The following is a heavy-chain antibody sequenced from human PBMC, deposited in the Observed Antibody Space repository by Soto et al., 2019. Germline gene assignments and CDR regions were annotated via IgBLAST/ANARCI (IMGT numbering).Heavy chain of an antibody. D-gene: IGHD3-22*01. V-gene: IGHV4-59*01. CDR2: IYYSGST. Sequence: SETLSLTCTVSGGSIGIYYWSWIRQPPGKGLEWIGYIYYSGSTNYNPSLKSRVTMSVDTSKNQFSLKLSSVTAADTAVYYCARYYYDSSGYYFDYWGQGTLVTSPQ. CDR1: GGSIGIYY. CDR3: ARYYYDSSGYYFDY. J-gene: IGHJ4*02.